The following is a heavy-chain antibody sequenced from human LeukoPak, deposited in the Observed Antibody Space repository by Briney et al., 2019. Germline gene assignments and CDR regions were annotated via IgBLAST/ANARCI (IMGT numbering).Heavy chain of an antibody. D-gene: IGHD3-16*02. CDR1: GGSISSSSYY. J-gene: IGHJ5*02. Sequence: SETLSLTCTVSGGSISSSSYYWGWIRQPPGKGLEWIGSIYYSGSTYYNPSLKSRVTISVDTSKNQFSLKLSSVTAADTAVYYCASVGGSYRLNWFDPWGQGTLVTVSS. CDR3: ASVGGSYRLNWFDP. V-gene: IGHV4-39*07. CDR2: IYYSGST.